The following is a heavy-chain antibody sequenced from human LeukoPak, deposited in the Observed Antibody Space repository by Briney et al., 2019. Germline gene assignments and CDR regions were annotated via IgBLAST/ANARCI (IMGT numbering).Heavy chain of an antibody. J-gene: IGHJ4*02. CDR1: GFTFSSYG. CDR3: ARDQFLPTRYYFDY. V-gene: IGHV3-33*01. CDR2: IWYDGSNN. Sequence: QSGGPLRLSCAASGFTFSSYGMHWVRQALGKGLEWVAVIWYDGSNNYYADSVKGRFTISRDNSKNTLYLQMNSLRAEDTAVYYCARDQFLPTRYYFDYWGQGTLVTVSS.